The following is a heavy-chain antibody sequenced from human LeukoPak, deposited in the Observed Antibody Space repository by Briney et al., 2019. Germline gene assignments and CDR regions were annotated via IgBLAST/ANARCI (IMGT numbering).Heavy chain of an antibody. CDR2: INPNSGGT. Sequence: ASVNVSCKASGYTFTGYYMHWVRQAPGQGLEWMGWINPNSGGTNYAQKFQGRVTMTRDTSISTAYMELSRLRSGDTAVYYCARGYSAYDEKTFDYWGQGTLVTVSS. CDR3: ARGYSAYDEKTFDY. J-gene: IGHJ4*02. V-gene: IGHV1-2*02. CDR1: GYTFTGYY. D-gene: IGHD5-12*01.